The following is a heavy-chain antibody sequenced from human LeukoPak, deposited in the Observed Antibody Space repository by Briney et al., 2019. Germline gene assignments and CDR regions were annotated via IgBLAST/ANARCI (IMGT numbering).Heavy chain of an antibody. V-gene: IGHV4-39*01. CDR3: ARPRSGSYYYFDY. D-gene: IGHD1-26*01. CDR1: GGSISSSSYY. J-gene: IGHJ4*02. CDR2: IYYSGST. Sequence: PSETLSLTCTVSGGSISSSSYYWGWIRQPPGKGLEWIGGIYYSGSTYYNPSLKSRVTISVDTSKNQFSLKLSSVTAADTAVYYCARPRSGSYYYFDYWGQGTLVTVSS.